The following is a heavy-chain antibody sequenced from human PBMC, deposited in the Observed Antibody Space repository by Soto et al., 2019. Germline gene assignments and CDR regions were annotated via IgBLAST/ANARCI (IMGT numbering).Heavy chain of an antibody. V-gene: IGHV1-3*01. CDR2: INAGNGNT. Sequence: QVQLVQSGAEVKKPGASVKISCKASGYKFTSYAMHWVRQAPGQRLEWMGWINAGNGNTKYSQKVQYRVTITMDTSASTAYMELSSLRSEDTAVYYCARASGAFDIWGQGTMVTVSS. CDR3: ARASGAFDI. CDR1: GYKFTSYA. J-gene: IGHJ3*02. D-gene: IGHD3-3*01.